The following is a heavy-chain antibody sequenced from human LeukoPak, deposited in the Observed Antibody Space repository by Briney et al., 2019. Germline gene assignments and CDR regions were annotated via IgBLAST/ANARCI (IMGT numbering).Heavy chain of an antibody. CDR1: GYTFTGYY. V-gene: IGHV1-2*04. Sequence: ASVKVSCKASGYTFTGYYMHWVRQAPGQGLGWMGWINGNSGGTNYAEKFQGWVTMTRDTSISTTYMELRLTSDDTAVYYCARGPPGSSSNTFDIWGQGTMVTVSS. D-gene: IGHD6-13*01. J-gene: IGHJ3*02. CDR2: INGNSGGT. CDR3: ARGPPGSSSNTFDI.